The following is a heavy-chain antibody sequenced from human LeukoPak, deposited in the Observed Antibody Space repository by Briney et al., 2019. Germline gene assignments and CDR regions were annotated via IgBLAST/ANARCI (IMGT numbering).Heavy chain of an antibody. J-gene: IGHJ4*02. V-gene: IGHV3-7*03. D-gene: IGHD5-18*01. CDR3: ASGKLSRQYYFDY. CDR2: IKQDGSEK. Sequence: PGGSLRLSCAASGFTFSSYWVSWVRQAPGKGLEWVANIKQDGSEKYYVDSVKGRFTISRDNAKNSLYLQMNSLRAEDTAVYYCASGKLSRQYYFDYWGQGTLVTVSS. CDR1: GFTFSSYW.